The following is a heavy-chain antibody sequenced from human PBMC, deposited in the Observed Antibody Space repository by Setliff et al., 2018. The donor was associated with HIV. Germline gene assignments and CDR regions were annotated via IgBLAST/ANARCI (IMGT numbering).Heavy chain of an antibody. V-gene: IGHV1-69*08. J-gene: IGHJ4*02. CDR2: IIPIFGTP. Sequence: SVKVSCKTSGGTFSTYTIAWVRQAPGQGLEWMGRIIPIFGTPNYAQKFQGRVTITADKSTSTVYLDLRSLTSEDTAVYYCARDRRPAGINYGYGYLDDWGQGTLVTVSS. CDR1: GGTFSTYT. CDR3: ARDRRPAGINYGYGYLDD. D-gene: IGHD2-2*02.